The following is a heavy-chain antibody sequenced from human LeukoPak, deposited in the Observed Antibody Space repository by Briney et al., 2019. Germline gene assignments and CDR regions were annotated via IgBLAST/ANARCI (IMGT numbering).Heavy chain of an antibody. V-gene: IGHV3-53*01. CDR1: GFTVSSNY. J-gene: IGHJ4*02. CDR2: IYSGGST. Sequence: GGSLRLSCAASGFTVSSNYMSWVRQAPGKGLEWVSVIYSGGSTYYADSVKGRYTISRDNSKNTLYLQMNSLRAEDTAVYYCARSRLPTTVDYWGQGTLVTVSS. CDR3: ARSRLPTTVDY. D-gene: IGHD4-17*01.